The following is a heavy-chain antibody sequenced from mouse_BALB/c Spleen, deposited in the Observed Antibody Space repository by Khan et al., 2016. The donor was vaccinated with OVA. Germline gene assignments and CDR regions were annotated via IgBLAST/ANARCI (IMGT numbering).Heavy chain of an antibody. D-gene: IGHD1-1*01. V-gene: IGHV1-7*01. CDR2: INPSTGYT. J-gene: IGHJ3*01. Sequence: QVQLQQSGAELAKPGASVKMSCKASGYTFTNYWMHWVKQRPGQGLEWIGYINPSTGYTEYNQKFKDKATLTADKSSSTAYMQLSSLTSEDAAVYSCVNTGSSSAWFTYWGQGTLVTVSA. CDR3: VNTGSSSAWFTY. CDR1: GYTFTNYW.